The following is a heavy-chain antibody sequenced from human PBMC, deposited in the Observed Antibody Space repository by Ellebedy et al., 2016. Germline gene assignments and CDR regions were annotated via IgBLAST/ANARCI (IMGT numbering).Heavy chain of an antibody. J-gene: IGHJ4*02. V-gene: IGHV4-59*01. D-gene: IGHD2-2*03. CDR2: IYYSGST. Sequence: SETLSLTXTVSGGSISSYYWSWIRQPPGKGLEWIGYIYYSGSTNYNPSLKSRVTISVDTSKNQFSLKLSSVTAADTAVYYCARDPQLDYFDYWGQGTLVTVSS. CDR1: GGSISSYY. CDR3: ARDPQLDYFDY.